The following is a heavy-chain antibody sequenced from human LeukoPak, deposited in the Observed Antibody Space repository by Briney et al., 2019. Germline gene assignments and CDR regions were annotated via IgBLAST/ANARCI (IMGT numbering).Heavy chain of an antibody. V-gene: IGHV3-23*01. Sequence: GGSLRLSCAASGFTFSTFGMSWVRRAPGKGPEWVSGITGSGATTYYADSVKGRFTISRDNAKNSLYLQMNSLRAEDTAVYYCAREHPSSFAFDIWGQGTMVTVSS. CDR3: AREHPSSFAFDI. CDR2: ITGSGATT. CDR1: GFTFSTFG. J-gene: IGHJ3*02.